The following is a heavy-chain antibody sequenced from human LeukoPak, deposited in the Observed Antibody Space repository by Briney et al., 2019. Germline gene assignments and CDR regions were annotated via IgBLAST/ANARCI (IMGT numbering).Heavy chain of an antibody. CDR1: GFTVSSKY. V-gene: IGHV3-66*01. CDR2: IYTGETT. D-gene: IGHD6-19*01. Sequence: PGGSLRLSFAASGFTVSSKYMSWVRQAPGKGLEWDSVIYTGETTYYADSVKGRFTISRDNSKNTLYLQMDGRRVEDTDVYYCAKVGAVAAVENWGQGTLVTVSS. CDR3: AKVGAVAAVEN. J-gene: IGHJ4*02.